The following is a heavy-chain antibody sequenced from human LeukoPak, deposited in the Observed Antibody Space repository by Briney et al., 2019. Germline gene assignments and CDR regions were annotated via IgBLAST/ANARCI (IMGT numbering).Heavy chain of an antibody. V-gene: IGHV3-66*01. CDR1: GFTVSSNL. CDR2: IFVGGGT. D-gene: IGHD5-18*01. J-gene: IGHJ4*02. CDR3: ALGGYLYGTTFDY. Sequence: PGGSLRLSCAASGFTVSSNLVSWVRQAPGKGLEWASAIFVGGGTYYADSVKGRFTISSDNSKNTLYLQMNSLRAEDTAVYYCALGGYLYGTTFDYWGQGTLVTVSS.